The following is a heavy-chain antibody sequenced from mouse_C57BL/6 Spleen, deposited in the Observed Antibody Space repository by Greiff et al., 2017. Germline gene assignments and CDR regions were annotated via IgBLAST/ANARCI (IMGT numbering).Heavy chain of an antibody. CDR1: GYTFTDYY. V-gene: IGHV1-76*01. CDR3: ARSDGSSFFYYFDY. D-gene: IGHD1-1*01. J-gene: IGHJ2*01. CDR2: IYPGSGNT. Sequence: QVQLQQSGAELVRPGASVKLSCKASGYTFTDYYINWVKQRPGQGLEWIARIYPGSGNTYYNEKFKGKATLTAEKSSSTAYMQLSSLTSEDSAVYFCARSDGSSFFYYFDYWGQGTTLTVSS.